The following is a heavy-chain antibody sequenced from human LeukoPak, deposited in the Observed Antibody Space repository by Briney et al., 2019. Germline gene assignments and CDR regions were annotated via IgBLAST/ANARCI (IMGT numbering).Heavy chain of an antibody. Sequence: SETLSLTCTVSCDSISSSYWSWIRQPPGKGLEWIGYIHYTGSTNYNPSLKSRVTMSVDTSKNQFFLRLNSVTAADTAVYYCARPRPLEQVGAYYYHSMDVWGQGTTVTVSS. D-gene: IGHD6-6*01. CDR1: CDSISSSY. J-gene: IGHJ6*02. CDR3: ARPRPLEQVGAYYYHSMDV. CDR2: IHYTGST. V-gene: IGHV4-59*08.